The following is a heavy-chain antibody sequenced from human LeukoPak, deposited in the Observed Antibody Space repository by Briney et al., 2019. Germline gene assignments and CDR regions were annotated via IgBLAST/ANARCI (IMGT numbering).Heavy chain of an antibody. CDR3: VKGYYDSSGFSDAFDI. D-gene: IGHD3-22*01. CDR1: GFTFSSYG. CDR2: ISYDGSNK. J-gene: IGHJ3*02. V-gene: IGHV3-30*18. Sequence: GGSLRLSCAASGFTFSSYGMHWVRQAPGKGLEWVAVISYDGSNKYYADSVKGRFTISRDNAKNSQYLQMNSLRADDTALYYCVKGYYDSSGFSDAFDIWGQGTMVTVSS.